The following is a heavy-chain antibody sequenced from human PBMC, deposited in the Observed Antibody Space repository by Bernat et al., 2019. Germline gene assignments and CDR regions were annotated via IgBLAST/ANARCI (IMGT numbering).Heavy chain of an antibody. CDR1: GYTFSNYA. CDR3: ARTYRDTSTTSGDLDF. Sequence: QVHLVQSGAEVKKPGASVKVSCKASGYTFSNYAMHWVRQAPGERLEWLGWINAANANTKYSQKFQDRVTITRDTSANTVYMELSSLRSEDTAVHYCARTYRDTSTTSGDLDFWGQGTLVTVSS. CDR2: INAANANT. J-gene: IGHJ4*02. D-gene: IGHD2-2*01. V-gene: IGHV1-3*01.